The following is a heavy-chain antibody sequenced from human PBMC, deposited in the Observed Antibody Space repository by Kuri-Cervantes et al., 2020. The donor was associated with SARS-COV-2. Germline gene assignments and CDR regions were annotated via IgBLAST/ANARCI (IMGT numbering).Heavy chain of an antibody. CDR1: GFTFSSYS. Sequence: GGFLRLSCAASGFTFSSYSMNWVRQAPGKGLEWVSSISSSSSYIYYADSVKGRFTISRDNAKNSLYLQMNSLRAEDTAVYYCARGGYSRRWYSDYWGQGTLVNVSS. CDR3: ARGGYSRRWYSDY. V-gene: IGHV3-21*01. J-gene: IGHJ4*02. D-gene: IGHD6-13*01. CDR2: ISSSSSYI.